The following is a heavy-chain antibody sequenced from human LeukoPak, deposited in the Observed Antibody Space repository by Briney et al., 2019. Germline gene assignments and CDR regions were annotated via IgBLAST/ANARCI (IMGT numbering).Heavy chain of an antibody. CDR2: ISGSGGST. V-gene: IGHV3-23*01. J-gene: IGHJ4*02. CDR3: AKEGIVVVVAATPEFDY. Sequence: GGSLRLSCAASRFTFSSYAMSWVRQAPGKGLEWVSAISGSGGSTYYADSVKGRFTISRDNSKNTLYLQMNSLRAEDTAVYYCAKEGIVVVVAATPEFDYWGQGTLVTVSS. D-gene: IGHD2-15*01. CDR1: RFTFSSYA.